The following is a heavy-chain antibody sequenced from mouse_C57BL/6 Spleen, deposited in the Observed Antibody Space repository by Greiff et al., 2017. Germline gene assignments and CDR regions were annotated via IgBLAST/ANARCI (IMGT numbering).Heavy chain of an antibody. V-gene: IGHV1-82*01. Sequence: VQLQQSGPELVKPGASVKISCKASGYAFSSSWMNWVKQRPGKGLEWIGRIYPGDGDTNYNGKFKGKATLTADKSSSTAYMQLSSLTSEDSAVYFCARRANYYGSSYRYFDVWGTGTTVTVSS. CDR3: ARRANYYGSSYRYFDV. J-gene: IGHJ1*03. CDR1: GYAFSSSW. D-gene: IGHD1-1*01. CDR2: IYPGDGDT.